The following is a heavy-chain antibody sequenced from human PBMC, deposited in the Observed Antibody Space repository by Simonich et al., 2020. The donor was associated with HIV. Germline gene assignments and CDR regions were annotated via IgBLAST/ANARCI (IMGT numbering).Heavy chain of an antibody. Sequence: QVHLQQWGAGLLKPSATLSLTCTVYCESFCCYYWSWIRHPPEKGLEWIGEINHRGSTNYTPSLKSRLTISVDTSKNQFSLKLNSVTAADTAVYYCARLYDSWVQGTLVTVSS. J-gene: IGHJ4*02. CDR2: INHRGST. CDR1: CESFCCYY. V-gene: IGHV4-34*01. CDR3: ARLYDS.